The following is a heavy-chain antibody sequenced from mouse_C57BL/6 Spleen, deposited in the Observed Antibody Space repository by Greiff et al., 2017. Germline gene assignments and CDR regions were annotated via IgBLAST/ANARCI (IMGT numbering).Heavy chain of an antibody. CDR2: IDPSDSET. CDR1: GYTFTSYW. Sequence: QVQLQQPGAELVRPGSSVKLSCKASGYTFTSYWMHWVKQRPIQGLEWIGNIDPSDSETHYNQKFKDKATLTVDKSSSTAYMQLSSLISEDSAVYYCARGITTVRAWFAYWGQGTLVTVSA. CDR3: ARGITTVRAWFAY. J-gene: IGHJ3*01. D-gene: IGHD1-1*01. V-gene: IGHV1-52*01.